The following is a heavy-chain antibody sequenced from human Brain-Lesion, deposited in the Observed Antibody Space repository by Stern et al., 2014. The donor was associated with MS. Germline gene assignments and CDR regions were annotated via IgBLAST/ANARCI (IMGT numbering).Heavy chain of an antibody. CDR3: ARYTVRDWFDP. J-gene: IGHJ5*02. V-gene: IGHV4-34*01. CDR2: INHSGNT. D-gene: IGHD4-17*01. Sequence: QVQLQQWGAGLLKPSETLSLTCAVYGGSFSGYYWSWIRQPPGKGLEWIGEINHSGNTNYNPSPKSRVTISADTSRSQFSLKLGSVTAADTAVYYCARYTVRDWFDPWGQGTLVIVSS. CDR1: GGSFSGYY.